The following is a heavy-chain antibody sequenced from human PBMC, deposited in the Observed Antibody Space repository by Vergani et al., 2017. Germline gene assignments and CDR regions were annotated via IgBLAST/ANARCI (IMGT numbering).Heavy chain of an antibody. D-gene: IGHD1-26*01. CDR3: ARDRVRVVGATGVVY. J-gene: IGHJ4*02. Sequence: QVQLVQSGAEVKKPGASVKVSCKASGYTFTGYYMHWVRQAPGQGLEWMGWINPNSGGTNYAQKFQGRVTMTRDTSISTAYMELSRLRYDDTAVYYCARDRVRVVGATGVVYWGQGTLVTVSS. V-gene: IGHV1-2*02. CDR1: GYTFTGYY. CDR2: INPNSGGT.